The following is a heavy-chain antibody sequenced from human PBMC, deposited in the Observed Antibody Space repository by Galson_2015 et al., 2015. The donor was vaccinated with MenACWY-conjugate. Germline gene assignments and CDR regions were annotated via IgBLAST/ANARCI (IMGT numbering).Heavy chain of an antibody. CDR2: TYYRTKWYN. CDR1: GDSVSSHSAA. CDR3: ARVRGGSHNWVDP. J-gene: IGHJ5*02. D-gene: IGHD2-15*01. Sequence: CAISGDSVSSHSAAWNWIRQSPSRGLEGLGRTYYRTKWYNDYAVSVNSRITINPDTSKNQISLHLNSVTPEDTAVYYCARVRGGSHNWVDPWGQGTLVTVSS. V-gene: IGHV6-1*01.